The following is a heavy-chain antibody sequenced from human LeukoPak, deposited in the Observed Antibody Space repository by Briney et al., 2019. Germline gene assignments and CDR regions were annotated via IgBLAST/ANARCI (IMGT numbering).Heavy chain of an antibody. CDR1: GGSISSGGYY. V-gene: IGHV4-31*03. Sequence: SQTLSLTCTVSGGSISSGGYYWSWIRQHPGKGLEWIGYIYYSGSTYYNPSLKSRVTISVDTSKNQFSLKLSSVTAADTAVYYCARVGGIAATQFRAFDIWGQGRMVTVSS. J-gene: IGHJ3*02. CDR3: ARVGGIAATQFRAFDI. CDR2: IYYSGST. D-gene: IGHD6-13*01.